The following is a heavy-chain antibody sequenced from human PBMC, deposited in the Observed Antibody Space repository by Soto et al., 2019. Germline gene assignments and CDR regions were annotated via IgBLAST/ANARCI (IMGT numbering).Heavy chain of an antibody. CDR3: AREGVTVVRGVYYYYGMDV. CDR2: IYYSGST. D-gene: IGHD3-10*01. CDR1: GGSISSGDYY. V-gene: IGHV4-30-4*01. J-gene: IGHJ6*02. Sequence: PSETLSLTCTVSGGSISSGDYYWSWIRQPPGKGLEWIGYIYYSGSTYHNPSLKSRVTISVDTSKNQFSLKLSSVTAADTAVYYCAREGVTVVRGVYYYYGMDVWGQGTTVTVSS.